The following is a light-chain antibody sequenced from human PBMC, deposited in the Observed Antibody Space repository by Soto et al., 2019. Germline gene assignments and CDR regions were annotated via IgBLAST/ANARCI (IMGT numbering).Light chain of an antibody. CDR1: SSDVGAYHY. CDR2: DVS. Sequence: QSALTQPASVSGSPGQSIPLSCTGTSSDVGAYHYVSWYQQHPGKAPTLMIYDVSNRPSGVSNRFFGSKSGNTASLTISGHQAEDEADYYCSSYTRSSTYVFGTGTKLTVL. V-gene: IGLV2-14*01. J-gene: IGLJ1*01. CDR3: SSYTRSSTYV.